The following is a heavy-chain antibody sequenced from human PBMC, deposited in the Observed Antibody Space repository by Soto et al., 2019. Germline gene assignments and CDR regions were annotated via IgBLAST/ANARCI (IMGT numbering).Heavy chain of an antibody. V-gene: IGHV3-9*01. CDR1: GFTFDDYA. Sequence: GGSLRLSCAASGFTFDDYAMHWVRQAPGKGLEWVSGISWNSGSIGYADSVKGRFTISRDNAKNSLYLQMNSLRAEDTALYYCAKGRVHWDIVVVPAAYYYYIDVWGKGTTVTVSS. J-gene: IGHJ6*03. CDR2: ISWNSGSI. D-gene: IGHD2-2*01. CDR3: AKGRVHWDIVVVPAAYYYYIDV.